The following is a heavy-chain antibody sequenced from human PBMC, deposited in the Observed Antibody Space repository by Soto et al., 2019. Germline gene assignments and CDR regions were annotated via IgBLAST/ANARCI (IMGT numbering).Heavy chain of an antibody. D-gene: IGHD2-15*01. CDR3: ASSGRAQNYYYYGMDV. Sequence: SVDVSCNGSLGSFRSYAISWVPQAAVQGLDWMGGIIPIFGTANYAQKFQGRDTITADKSTSTAYMELSSLRSEDTAVYYCASSGRAQNYYYYGMDVWGQGNTVTGSS. J-gene: IGHJ6*02. CDR1: LGSFRSYA. CDR2: IIPIFGTA. V-gene: IGHV1-69*06.